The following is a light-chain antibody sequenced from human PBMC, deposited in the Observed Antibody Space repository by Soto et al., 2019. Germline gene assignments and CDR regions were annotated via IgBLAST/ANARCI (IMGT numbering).Light chain of an antibody. CDR3: SSYTTSSTLVV. Sequence: QSALTQPASVSGSPGQSITISCTGTSSDVGGYNYVSWYQQHPGKAPKLMIYEVSYRPSGVSDRFSGSKSGNTASLTISGLQAADEADYYCSSYTTSSTLVVFGGGTKLTVL. CDR2: EVS. CDR1: SSDVGGYNY. V-gene: IGLV2-14*01. J-gene: IGLJ3*02.